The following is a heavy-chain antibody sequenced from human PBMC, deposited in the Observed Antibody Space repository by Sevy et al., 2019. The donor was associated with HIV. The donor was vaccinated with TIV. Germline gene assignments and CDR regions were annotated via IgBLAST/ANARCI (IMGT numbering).Heavy chain of an antibody. CDR2: ISTSGSII. J-gene: IGHJ1*01. D-gene: IGHD6-13*01. Sequence: GGSLRLSCAASGFIFSSFEMNWVRQAPGKGLEWVSHISTSGSIIHYEDSVKGRFTISRDNAKNSLYLQMNSLRAEDTAVYYCAREDGSRQYFQYWGQGTLVTVSS. CDR3: AREDGSRQYFQY. V-gene: IGHV3-48*03. CDR1: GFIFSSFE.